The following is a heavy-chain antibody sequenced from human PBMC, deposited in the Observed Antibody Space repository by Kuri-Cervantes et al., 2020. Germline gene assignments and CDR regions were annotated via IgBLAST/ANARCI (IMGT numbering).Heavy chain of an antibody. CDR2: IYPGDSDA. V-gene: IGHV5-51*01. CDR1: GYSFTTYW. Sequence: KVSCKGSGYSFTTYWIGWVRQMPEKGLEWMGIIYPGDSDARYSPSFQGRVAISADKSIGTAYLQWSSLKASDTAMYYCAREGYYGSGSLYYYYYYMDVWGKGTTVTVSS. D-gene: IGHD3-10*01. CDR3: AREGYYGSGSLYYYYYYMDV. J-gene: IGHJ6*03.